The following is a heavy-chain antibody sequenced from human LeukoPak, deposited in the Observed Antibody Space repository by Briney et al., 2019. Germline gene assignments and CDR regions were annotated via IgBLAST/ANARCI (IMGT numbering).Heavy chain of an antibody. D-gene: IGHD3-22*01. Sequence: ASVKVSCKASGYTFTGYYMHWVRQAPGQGLEWMGRINPNSGGTNYAQKIQGRVTMTRDTSISTAYMELSRLRSDDTAVYYCARDAYYDSSGYYYDYWGQGTLVTVSS. J-gene: IGHJ4*02. V-gene: IGHV1-2*06. CDR2: INPNSGGT. CDR1: GYTFTGYY. CDR3: ARDAYYDSSGYYYDY.